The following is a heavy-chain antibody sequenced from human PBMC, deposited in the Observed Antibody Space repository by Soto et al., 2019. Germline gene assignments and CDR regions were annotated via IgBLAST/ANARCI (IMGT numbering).Heavy chain of an antibody. D-gene: IGHD2-21*01. CDR1: GYTFTSYG. J-gene: IGHJ6*02. V-gene: IGHV1-18*01. CDR2: ISAYNGNT. Sequence: QVQLVQSGTEVKKPGASVKVSCKASGYTFTSYGISWVRQAPGQGLEWMGWISAYNGNTNYAQKVQGRVTMTTDTSTSTAYRELRSLRSDDTAVYYCARVGLWGGGNSHYYYGMDVWGQGTTVTVSS. CDR3: ARVGLWGGGNSHYYYGMDV.